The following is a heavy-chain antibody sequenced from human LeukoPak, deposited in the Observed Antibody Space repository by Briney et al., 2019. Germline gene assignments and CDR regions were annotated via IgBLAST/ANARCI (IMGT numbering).Heavy chain of an antibody. J-gene: IGHJ4*02. CDR3: ARDHILATIGSLDY. D-gene: IGHD5-12*01. CDR1: GYTLTSYD. V-gene: IGHV1-8*01. CDR2: MNPNSGNT. Sequence: ASVKVSCKASGYTLTSYDINWVRQATGQGHEWMGWMNPNSGNTGYAQKFQGRVTMTRNTSISTAYMELSSLRSEDTAVYYCARDHILATIGSLDYWGQGTLVTVSS.